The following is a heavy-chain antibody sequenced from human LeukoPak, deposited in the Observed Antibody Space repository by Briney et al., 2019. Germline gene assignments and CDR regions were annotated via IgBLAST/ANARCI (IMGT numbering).Heavy chain of an antibody. CDR3: ARDGEGGAAAGY. V-gene: IGHV3-48*01. J-gene: IGHJ4*02. D-gene: IGHD6-13*01. CDR1: GFTFSNYN. CDR2: ISDSSSHT. Sequence: GGSLRLSXAASGFTFSNYNMNWVRQTPGKGPEWVSFISDSSSHTFYSDSVMGRFTVSRDNVKNSLYLQMNGLRAEDTAIYYCARDGEGGAAAGYWGQGTLVTVSS.